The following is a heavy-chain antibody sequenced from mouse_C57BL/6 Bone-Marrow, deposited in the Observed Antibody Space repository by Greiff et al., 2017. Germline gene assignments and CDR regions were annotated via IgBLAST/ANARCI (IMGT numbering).Heavy chain of an antibody. CDR2: ISSGGSYT. Sequence: EVKLVESGGDLVKPGGSLKLSCAASGFTFSSYGMSWVRQTPDKRLEWVATISSGGSYTYYPDSVKGRFTISRDNAKNTLYLQMSSLKSEDTAMYYCARHRTYGSILYWYFDVWGTGTTVTVSS. CDR1: GFTFSSYG. V-gene: IGHV5-6*01. D-gene: IGHD1-1*01. J-gene: IGHJ1*03. CDR3: ARHRTYGSILYWYFDV.